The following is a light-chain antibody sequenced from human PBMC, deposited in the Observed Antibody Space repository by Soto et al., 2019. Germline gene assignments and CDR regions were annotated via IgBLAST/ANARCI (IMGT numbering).Light chain of an antibody. CDR3: QQYGSTPWT. Sequence: GTLSLSPGERATLSCRASQSVSGRYLAWYQQKPGQAPRPLIYGASSRASGIPDRFSGSGSGTDFTLAISRLEPEDFAVYYCQQYGSTPWTFGQGTKVDIK. CDR1: QSVSGRY. CDR2: GAS. V-gene: IGKV3-20*01. J-gene: IGKJ1*01.